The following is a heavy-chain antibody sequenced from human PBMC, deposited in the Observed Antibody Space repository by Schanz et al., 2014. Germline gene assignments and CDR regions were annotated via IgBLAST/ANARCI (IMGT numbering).Heavy chain of an antibody. Sequence: EVQVLESGEGLVEAGGSLRLSCAASGFTVRTFAMDWVRQAAGKGLVWVSRINSDGSTTIYADSVKGRFTISRDNAKNTLYLQMNSLRAEDTAVYYCAAHETLSTTACYPSWGQGTLVAVSS. CDR1: GFTVRTFA. V-gene: IGHV3-74*01. CDR2: INSDGSTT. D-gene: IGHD2-2*01. CDR3: AAHETLSTTACYPS. J-gene: IGHJ4*02.